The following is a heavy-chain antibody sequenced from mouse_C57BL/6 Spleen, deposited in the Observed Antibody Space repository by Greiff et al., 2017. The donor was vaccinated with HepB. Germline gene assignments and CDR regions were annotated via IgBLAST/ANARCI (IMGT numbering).Heavy chain of an antibody. J-gene: IGHJ1*03. CDR2: IYPGSGST. CDR1: GYTFTSYW. CDR3: ARRDWDTTVVGYFDV. Sequence: VQLQQPGAELVKPGASVKMSCKASGYTFTSYWITWVKQRPGQGLEWIGDIYPGSGSTNYNEKFKSKATLTVDTSSSTAYMQLSSLTSEDSAVYYCARRDWDTTVVGYFDVWGTGTTVTVSS. D-gene: IGHD1-1*01. V-gene: IGHV1-55*01.